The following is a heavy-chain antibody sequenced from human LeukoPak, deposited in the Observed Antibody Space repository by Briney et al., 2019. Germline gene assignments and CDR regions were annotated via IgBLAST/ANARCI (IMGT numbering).Heavy chain of an antibody. D-gene: IGHD6-19*01. J-gene: IGHJ4*02. CDR1: GYSFISYW. V-gene: IGHV5-51*07. Sequence: GESLKISCKGSGYSFISYWIGWVHQMPGKGLEWMGIIYPGDSDTRYSPSFQGQVTISADKSISTAYLQWSSLKASDTAMYYCAISTWGSGWYADYWGQGALVTVSS. CDR2: IYPGDSDT. CDR3: AISTWGSGWYADY.